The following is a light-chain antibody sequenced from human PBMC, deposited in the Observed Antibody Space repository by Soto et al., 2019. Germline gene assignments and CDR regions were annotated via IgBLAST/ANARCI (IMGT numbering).Light chain of an antibody. CDR1: QSVLYSPNNKNY. CDR3: HQYYTTPWT. J-gene: IGKJ1*01. CDR2: WAS. V-gene: IGKV4-1*01. Sequence: DIVMTQSPDSLAVSLGERATINCKSSQSVLYSPNNKNYLAWYQKTPGQPPKLLIYWASARESGLPDRFSGSGSGTDFTLTISSLQAEDVAVYFCHQYYTTPWTFGQGTKVEIK.